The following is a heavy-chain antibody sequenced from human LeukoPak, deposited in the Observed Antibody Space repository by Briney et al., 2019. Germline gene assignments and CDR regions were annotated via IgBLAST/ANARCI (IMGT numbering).Heavy chain of an antibody. J-gene: IGHJ4*02. CDR3: AIHVGKKLVPASTYYFDY. D-gene: IGHD6-13*01. V-gene: IGHV1-2*02. CDR2: INPNSGGT. CDR1: GYTFTGYY. Sequence: ASVKVSCKASGYTFTGYYMHWVRQAPGQGLEWMGWINPNSGGTNYAQKFQCRVTMTRDTSISTAYMELSRLRSDDTVVYSCAIHVGKKLVPASTYYFDYWGQGTLVTVSS.